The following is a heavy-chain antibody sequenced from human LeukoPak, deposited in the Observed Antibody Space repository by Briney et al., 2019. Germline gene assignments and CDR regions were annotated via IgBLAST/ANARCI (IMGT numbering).Heavy chain of an antibody. J-gene: IGHJ6*03. CDR3: ASAKYQLPWVYYYYMDV. V-gene: IGHV4-4*02. D-gene: IGHD2-2*01. CDR2: IYHSGST. CDR1: GGSISSSNW. Sequence: SGTLSLTCAVSGGSISSSNWWSWVRQPPGKGLEWIGEIYHSGSTNYNPSLKSRVTISVDKSKNQFSLKLSSVTAADTAVYYCASAKYQLPWVYYYYMDVWGKGTTVTVSS.